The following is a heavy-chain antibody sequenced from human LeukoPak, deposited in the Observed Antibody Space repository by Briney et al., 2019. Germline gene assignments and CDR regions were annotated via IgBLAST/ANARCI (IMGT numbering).Heavy chain of an antibody. CDR2: IIPIFGTA. J-gene: IGHJ1*01. Sequence: GASVKVSCKASGGTFSSYAISWVRQAPGQGLEWMGGIIPIFGTANYAQKFQGRVTITADESTSTAYMELSSLRAEDTAVYYCARGGGSTWTQRGYFHPWGQGTLVTVSS. V-gene: IGHV1-69*01. D-gene: IGHD6-13*01. CDR1: GGTFSSYA. CDR3: ARGGGSTWTQRGYFHP.